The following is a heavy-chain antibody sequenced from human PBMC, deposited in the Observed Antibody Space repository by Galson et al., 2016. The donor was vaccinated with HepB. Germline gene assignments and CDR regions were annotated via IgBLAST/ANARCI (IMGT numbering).Heavy chain of an antibody. CDR1: GGSFSGGY. Sequence: SETLSLTCDVYGGSFSGGYWTWIRQPPGKGLEWIGEIDHSGSYHYNPSLESRVTISVDTSKNQLSLKMNSVTAADTAVYYCTSWDYWGQGTLVTVSS. CDR2: IDHSGSY. V-gene: IGHV4-34*01. J-gene: IGHJ4*02. CDR3: TSWDY.